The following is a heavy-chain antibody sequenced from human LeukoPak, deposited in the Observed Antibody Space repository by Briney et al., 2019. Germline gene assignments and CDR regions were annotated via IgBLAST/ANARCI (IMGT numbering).Heavy chain of an antibody. J-gene: IGHJ4*02. CDR3: ATVGELSSPLDY. CDR2: FDPEDGET. D-gene: IGHD3-16*02. V-gene: IGHV1-24*01. CDR1: GYTLTELS. Sequence: ASVKVSCKVSGYTLTELSMHWVRQAPGKGLEWMGGFDPEDGETIYAQKFQGRVTMTEDTSTDTAYMELSSLRSEDTAVYYCATVGELSSPLDYWGQGTLVTVSS.